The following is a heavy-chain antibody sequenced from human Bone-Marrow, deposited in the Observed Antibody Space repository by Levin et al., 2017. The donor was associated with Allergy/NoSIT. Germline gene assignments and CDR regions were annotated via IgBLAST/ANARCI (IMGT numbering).Heavy chain of an antibody. D-gene: IGHD3-10*01. J-gene: IGHJ4*02. V-gene: IGHV4-39*01. CDR1: GGSISDNNNY. CDR3: ARHIADVSLVRGLDRAFDS. Sequence: SQTLSLTCSVSGGSISDNNNYWGWLRQRPGKGLEWIATVSYTGATYYSASLKSRLIISVATSKSQFSLKLTSVTAADTAIYYCARHIADVSLVRGLDRAFDSWGQGTLVSVSS. CDR2: VSYTGAT.